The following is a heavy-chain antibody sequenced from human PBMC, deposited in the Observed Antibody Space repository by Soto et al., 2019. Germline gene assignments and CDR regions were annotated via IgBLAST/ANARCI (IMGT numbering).Heavy chain of an antibody. V-gene: IGHV4-34*01. CDR2: INHSGST. CDR1: GGSFSGYY. Sequence: PSETLSLTCAVYGGSFSGYYWSWIRQPPGKGLEWIGEINHSGSTNYNPSLKSRVTISVDTSKNQFSLKLSSVTAADTAVYYCARGWGSSGTPFDIWGQGTMVTVSS. CDR3: ARGWGSSGTPFDI. D-gene: IGHD3-10*01. J-gene: IGHJ3*02.